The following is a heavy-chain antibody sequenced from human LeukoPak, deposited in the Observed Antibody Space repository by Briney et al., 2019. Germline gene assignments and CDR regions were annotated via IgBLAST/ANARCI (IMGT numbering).Heavy chain of an antibody. CDR1: GFTLSDHY. CDR3: ARTVTTNYAIDV. J-gene: IGHJ6*02. CDR2: TRNKARSYTT. Sequence: GGSLRLACAASGFTLSDHYVDWVRQAPGKGLEWVGRTRNKARSYTTEYAASVDGRFTISRDDSKNLLNLQMNSLKAEDTAVYYCARTVTTNYAIDVWGQGTTVTVSS. D-gene: IGHD4-17*01. V-gene: IGHV3-72*01.